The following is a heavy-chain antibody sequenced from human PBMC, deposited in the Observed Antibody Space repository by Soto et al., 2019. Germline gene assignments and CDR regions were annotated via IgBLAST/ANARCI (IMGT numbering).Heavy chain of an antibody. J-gene: IGHJ4*02. D-gene: IGHD3-22*01. Sequence: ASVKVSCKASGYSFVNYYINWVRQAPGQGLEWMGIIYPRGGNISYAQKFQGRVSMTSDTAASTVYMELTSLRSDDTAVYFCARIYWLRDSSGYHHPFDYWGQGTLVTVSS. V-gene: IGHV1-46*01. CDR1: GYSFVNYY. CDR2: IYPRGGNI. CDR3: ARIYWLRDSSGYHHPFDY.